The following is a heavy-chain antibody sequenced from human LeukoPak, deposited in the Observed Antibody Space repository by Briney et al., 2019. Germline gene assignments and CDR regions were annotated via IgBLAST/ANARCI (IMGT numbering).Heavy chain of an antibody. CDR2: MNPNSGNT. D-gene: IGHD3-9*01. CDR3: ARGYDILTGYYNGDWFDP. V-gene: IGHV1-8*01. J-gene: IGHJ5*02. Sequence: ASVKVSCKASGYTFTSYDINWVRQAAGQGLEWMGWMNPNSGNTGYAQKFQGRVTMTRNTSISTAYMELSSLRSEDTAVYYCARGYDILTGYYNGDWFDPWGQGTLVTVSS. CDR1: GYTFTSYD.